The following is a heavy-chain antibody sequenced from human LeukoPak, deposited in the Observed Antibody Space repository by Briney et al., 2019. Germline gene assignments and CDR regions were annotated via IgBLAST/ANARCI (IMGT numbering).Heavy chain of an antibody. CDR2: IKQDGFEK. V-gene: IGHV3-7*01. CDR1: GFTFSRNW. Sequence: PGGSLRLSCAASGFTFSRNWMSWVRQAPGKGLEWVANIKQDGFEKNYVDSVKGRFTISRDNAKNSLYLQMNSLRAEDTAVYYCAKDPFGSGSYKWRFDPWGQGTLVTVSS. CDR3: AKDPFGSGSYKWRFDP. D-gene: IGHD3-10*01. J-gene: IGHJ5*02.